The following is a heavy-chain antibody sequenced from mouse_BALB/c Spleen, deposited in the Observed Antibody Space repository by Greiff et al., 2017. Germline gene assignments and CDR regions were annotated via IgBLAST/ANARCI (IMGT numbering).Heavy chain of an antibody. CDR2: ISSGGST. J-gene: IGHJ2*01. CDR3: ARAGYYPYYFDY. Sequence: EVKLMESGGGLVKPGGSLKLSCAASGFTFSSYAMSWVRQTPEKRLEWVASISSGGSTYYPDSVKGRFTISRDNARNILYLQMSSLRSEDTAMYYCARAGYYPYYFDYWGQGTTLTVSS. D-gene: IGHD2-3*01. V-gene: IGHV5-6-5*01. CDR1: GFTFSSYA.